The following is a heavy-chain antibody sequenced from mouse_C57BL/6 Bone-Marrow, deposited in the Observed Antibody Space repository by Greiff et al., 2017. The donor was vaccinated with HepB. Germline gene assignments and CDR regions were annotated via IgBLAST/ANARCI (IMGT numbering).Heavy chain of an antibody. J-gene: IGHJ4*01. CDR3: ARLGGFYGNYVNYYAMDY. CDR1: GYAFSSSW. Sequence: QVQLQQSGPELVKPGASVKISCKASGYAFSSSWLNWVKQRPGKGLEWIGRIYPGDGDTNYNGKFKGKATLTADKSSSTASMQLSSLTSEDSAVYFCARLGGFYGNYVNYYAMDYWGRGTSVTVSS. CDR2: IYPGDGDT. V-gene: IGHV1-82*01. D-gene: IGHD2-1*01.